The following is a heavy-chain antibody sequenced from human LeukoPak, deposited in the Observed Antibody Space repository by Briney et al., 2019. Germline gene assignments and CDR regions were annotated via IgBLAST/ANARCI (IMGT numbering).Heavy chain of an antibody. V-gene: IGHV4-30-4*08. CDR2: IYYNGST. J-gene: IGHJ4*02. D-gene: IGHD6-13*01. CDR1: GGSISSGDYY. Sequence: SQTLSLTCTVSGGSISSGDYYWSWIRQPPGKGLEWIGYIYYNGSTYYNPSLKSRVTISVDTSKNQFSLKLSSVTAADTAVYYCARVFPRSWYLNWGQGTLVTVSS. CDR3: ARVFPRSWYLN.